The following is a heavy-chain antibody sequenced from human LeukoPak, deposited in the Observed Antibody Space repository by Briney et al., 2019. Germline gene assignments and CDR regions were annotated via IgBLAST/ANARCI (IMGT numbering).Heavy chain of an antibody. J-gene: IGHJ4*02. Sequence: GASVKVSCKASGYTFTGYYMHWVRQAPGQGLEWMGWISAYNGNTNYAQKLQGRVTMTTDTSTSTAYMELRSLRSDDTAVYYCARDGSYYALFDYWGQGTLVTVSS. V-gene: IGHV1-18*04. CDR2: ISAYNGNT. CDR3: ARDGSYYALFDY. D-gene: IGHD1-26*01. CDR1: GYTFTGYY.